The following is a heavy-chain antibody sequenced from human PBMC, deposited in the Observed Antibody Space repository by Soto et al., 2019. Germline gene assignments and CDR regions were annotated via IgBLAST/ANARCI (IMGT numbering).Heavy chain of an antibody. J-gene: IGHJ4*02. D-gene: IGHD2-2*03. CDR2: IYYSGST. CDR3: ARRYGYCFDY. V-gene: IGHV4-59*08. CDR1: GGSISSYY. Sequence: QVQLQESGPGLVKPSETLSLTCTVSGGSISSYYWSWIRQPPGKGLEWIGYIYYSGSTNYNPSLRSRVTLSADTSKDQFYWTLSAVYAADTAVYYCARRYGYCFDYWGQGTLVTVS.